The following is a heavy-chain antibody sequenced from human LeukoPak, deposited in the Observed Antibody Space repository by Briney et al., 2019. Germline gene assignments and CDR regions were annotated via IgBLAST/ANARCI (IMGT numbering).Heavy chain of an antibody. D-gene: IGHD5-12*01. V-gene: IGHV3-23*01. CDR1: GFTFSSYA. Sequence: PGGSLRLSCAASGFTFSSYAMSWVRQAPGKGLEWVSAISGSGGSTHYADSVKGRFTISRDNSKNTLYLQMNSLRAEDTAVYYCAKSRYSGYDSDFDYWGQGTLVTVSS. CDR2: ISGSGGST. J-gene: IGHJ4*02. CDR3: AKSRYSGYDSDFDY.